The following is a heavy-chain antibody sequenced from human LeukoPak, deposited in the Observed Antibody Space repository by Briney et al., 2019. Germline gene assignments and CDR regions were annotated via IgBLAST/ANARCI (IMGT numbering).Heavy chain of an antibody. CDR2: IIPILDQV. Sequence: ASVKVSCKASGYSFTRYFIHWVRQAPGPGLEWMGRIIPILDQVNYAPKFQDRVRFTADKPTTTADMELSSLKFEDTAVYYCVRSGYYYDWFDPWGQGTLVTVSS. CDR3: VRSGYYYDWFDP. CDR1: GYSFTRYF. J-gene: IGHJ5*02. D-gene: IGHD3-22*01. V-gene: IGHV1-69*02.